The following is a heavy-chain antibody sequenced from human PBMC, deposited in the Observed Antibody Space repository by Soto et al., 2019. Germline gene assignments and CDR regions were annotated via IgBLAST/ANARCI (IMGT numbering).Heavy chain of an antibody. CDR2: ISYDGSNK. CDR3: AKGRKAYYDILTGYAPL. Sequence: GGSLRLSCAASGFTFSSYGMHWVRQAPGKGLEWVAVISYDGSNKYSADSVKDRFTISRDNSKNTLYLQMNSRSAEDTAVYYCAKGRKAYYDILTGYAPLWGQGTLVTVSS. V-gene: IGHV3-30*18. J-gene: IGHJ4*02. D-gene: IGHD3-9*01. CDR1: GFTFSSYG.